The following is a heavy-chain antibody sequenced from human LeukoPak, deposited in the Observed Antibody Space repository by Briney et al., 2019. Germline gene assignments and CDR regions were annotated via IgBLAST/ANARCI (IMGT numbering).Heavy chain of an antibody. V-gene: IGHV3-48*03. CDR2: ISSSGSTI. D-gene: IGHD3-22*01. Sequence: PGGSLRLSCAASGFTFSSYEMNWVRQAPGKGLEWVSYISSSGSTIYYADSVKGRFTISRDNSKNTLYLQMNSLRAEDTAVYYWARECLDRSGYYHFDYWGQGTLVTVSS. J-gene: IGHJ4*02. CDR1: GFTFSSYE. CDR3: ARECLDRSGYYHFDY.